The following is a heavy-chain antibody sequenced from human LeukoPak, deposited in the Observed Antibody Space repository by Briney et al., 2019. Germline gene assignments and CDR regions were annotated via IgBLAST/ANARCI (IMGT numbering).Heavy chain of an antibody. CDR1: GGSISSSSYY. CDR2: IYYSGST. CDR3: ARDAELRIFDH. J-gene: IGHJ4*02. D-gene: IGHD4-23*01. Sequence: QPSETLSLTCTVSGGSISSSSYYWGWIRQPPGKGLEWIGSIYYSGSTYYNPSLKSRVTISVDTSKNQFSLKLSSVTAADTAVYYCARDAELRIFDHWGQGTLVTVSS. V-gene: IGHV4-39*07.